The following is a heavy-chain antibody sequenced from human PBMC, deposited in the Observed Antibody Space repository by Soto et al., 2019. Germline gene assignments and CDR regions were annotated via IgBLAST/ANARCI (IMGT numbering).Heavy chain of an antibody. CDR2: ISAYNGNT. CDR3: ARGGTPIDYAFDI. D-gene: IGHD3-16*01. CDR1: GYTFTNFG. J-gene: IGHJ3*02. V-gene: IGHV1-18*01. Sequence: ASVKVSCKASGYTFTNFGISWVRQAPGQGLEWMGWISAYNGNTNYAQNFQGRVTMTTDTSTSTAYMELRSLRSDDTAVYYCARGGTPIDYAFDIWGQGTMVTVSS.